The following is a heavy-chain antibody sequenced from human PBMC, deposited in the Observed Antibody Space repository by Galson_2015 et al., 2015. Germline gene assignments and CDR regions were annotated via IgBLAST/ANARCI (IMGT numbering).Heavy chain of an antibody. CDR1: GYSFTSYW. D-gene: IGHD4-17*01. Sequence: QSGAAAKEPGDSLKISCTGSGYSFTSYWIGWVRQMPGKGLEGMGIIYPGDSDTRYSPSFQGQVTISADKSISTAYLQWSSLKATDAAMYYCARDLYGDYWGVAYWGQGTLVTVSS. V-gene: IGHV5-51*03. J-gene: IGHJ4*02. CDR2: IYPGDSDT. CDR3: ARDLYGDYWGVAY.